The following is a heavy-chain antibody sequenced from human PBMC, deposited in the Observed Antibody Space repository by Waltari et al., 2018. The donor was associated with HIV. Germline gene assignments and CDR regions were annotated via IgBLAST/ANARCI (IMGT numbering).Heavy chain of an antibody. J-gene: IGHJ6*02. Sequence: QVRLQQWGAGLLKPSETLSLSCAVYGGSFSGYYWSWIRQSPGQGLECIGEINHSGSINYNPSLKSRVIISVVRYKHQFSLKLTSVTAADTAVYYCARGSWGSGMDVWGLGTTVIVSS. D-gene: IGHD7-27*01. CDR1: GGSFSGYY. V-gene: IGHV4-34*01. CDR3: ARGSWGSGMDV. CDR2: INHSGSI.